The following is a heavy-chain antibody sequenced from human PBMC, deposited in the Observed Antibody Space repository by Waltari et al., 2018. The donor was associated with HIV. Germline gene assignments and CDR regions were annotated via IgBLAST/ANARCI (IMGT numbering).Heavy chain of an antibody. J-gene: IGHJ4*02. D-gene: IGHD4-17*01. V-gene: IGHV1-69*12. CDR3: STSRQNNSYASDYGAYLLAS. CDR1: GGTFNRYS. Sequence: QVQLVQSGAEVKRPGSSVKVSCQASGGTFNRYSVSWVRQAPGQGLEWMGGDIPVFGTLNYAQKFKNRLTLIADEAKGTAYMELTNLRSEDTALYYCSTSRQNNSYASDYGAYLLASWGQGTLVTVSS. CDR2: DIPVFGTL.